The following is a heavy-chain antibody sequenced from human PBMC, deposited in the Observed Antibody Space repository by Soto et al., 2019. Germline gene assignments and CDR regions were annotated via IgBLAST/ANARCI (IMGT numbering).Heavy chain of an antibody. CDR2: ISYDGSNK. D-gene: IGHD6-19*01. CDR1: GFPVGSDA. V-gene: IGHV3-30-3*01. CDR3: ARDLSTQWLVFYFDY. Sequence: PGGSLVLSGAASGFPVGSDAKDWVRQARGKGLEWVAVISYDGSNKYYADSVKGRFTISRDNSKNTLYLQMNSLRAEDTAVYYCARDLSTQWLVFYFDYWGQGTLVTVSS. J-gene: IGHJ4*02.